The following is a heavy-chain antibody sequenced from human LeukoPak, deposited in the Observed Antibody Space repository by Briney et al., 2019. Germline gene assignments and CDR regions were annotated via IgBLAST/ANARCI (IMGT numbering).Heavy chain of an antibody. D-gene: IGHD4-17*01. J-gene: IGHJ4*02. CDR2: ISGSGGST. V-gene: IGHV3-23*01. CDR1: GFTFSSYA. CDR3: AKPGRGYGDFYYFDY. Sequence: PGGSLRLSCAASGFTFSSYAMSWVRQAPGKGLEWVSAISGSGGSTYYADSVKGRFTISRDNSKNTLYLQMNSLRAEDTAAYYCAKPGRGYGDFYYFDYWGQGTLVTVSS.